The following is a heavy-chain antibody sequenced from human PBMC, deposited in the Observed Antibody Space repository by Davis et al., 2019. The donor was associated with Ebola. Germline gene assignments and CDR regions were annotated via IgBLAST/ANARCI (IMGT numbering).Heavy chain of an antibody. Sequence: SETLSLTCAVYGGSFSGYYWSWIRQPPGKGLEWIGEINHSGNTNYSPSLKSRVTISVDTSKNQFSLKLSSVTAADTAVYYCARDVSGWGQGTLVTVSS. CDR1: GGSFSGYY. D-gene: IGHD3-10*01. J-gene: IGHJ4*02. CDR2: INHSGNT. CDR3: ARDVSG. V-gene: IGHV4-34*01.